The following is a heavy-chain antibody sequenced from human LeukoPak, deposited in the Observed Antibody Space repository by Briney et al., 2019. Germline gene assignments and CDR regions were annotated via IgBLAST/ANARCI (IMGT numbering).Heavy chain of an antibody. D-gene: IGHD2-15*01. J-gene: IGHJ6*02. CDR3: ARDPYCSGGSCYSHYYYGMDV. CDR2: VYYSGST. CDR1: GGSISSGGYY. V-gene: IGHV4-31*03. Sequence: PSETLSLTCTVSGGSISSGGYYWSWIRQHPGTGLEWIGYVYYSGSTYYNPSLKSRATISLDTSKNQFSLKLSSVTAADTAVYYCARDPYCSGGSCYSHYYYGMDVWGQGTTVTVSS.